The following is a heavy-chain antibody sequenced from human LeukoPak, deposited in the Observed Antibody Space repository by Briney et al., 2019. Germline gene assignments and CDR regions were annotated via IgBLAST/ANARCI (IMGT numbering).Heavy chain of an antibody. V-gene: IGHV1-18*01. D-gene: IGHD3-10*01. Sequence: GASVKVSCKASGYTFTSYGISWVRRAPGQGLEWMGWISAYNGNTNYAQKLQGRVTMTTDTSTSTAYMELRSLRSDDTAVYYCARGPYGSGSYYAFDIWGQGTMVTVSS. CDR2: ISAYNGNT. CDR1: GYTFTSYG. J-gene: IGHJ3*02. CDR3: ARGPYGSGSYYAFDI.